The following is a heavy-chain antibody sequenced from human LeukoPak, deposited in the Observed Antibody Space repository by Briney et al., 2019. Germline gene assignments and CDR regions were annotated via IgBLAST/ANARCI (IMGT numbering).Heavy chain of an antibody. D-gene: IGHD3-10*01. CDR1: GGSISSYY. V-gene: IGHV4-59*08. CDR3: ARQSPWFGEPDV. J-gene: IGHJ6*02. CDR2: IYHSGST. Sequence: PSETLSLTCTVSGGSISSYYWSWIRQPPGKGLEWIGYIYHSGSTNYNPSLKSRVTISVDTSKNQFSLKLSSVTAADTAVYYCARQSPWFGEPDVWGQGTTVTVSS.